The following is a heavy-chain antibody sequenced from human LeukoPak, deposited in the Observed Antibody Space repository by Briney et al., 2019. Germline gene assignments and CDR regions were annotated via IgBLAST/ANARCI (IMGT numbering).Heavy chain of an antibody. J-gene: IGHJ4*02. D-gene: IGHD5-24*01. V-gene: IGHV3-23*01. CDR1: GFTFSSYA. CDR2: ISGSGGST. CDR3: AKGGDGYNWIDY. Sequence: GGSLRLSCAASGFTFSSYAMSWVRQAPGKGLEWVSAISGSGGSTYYADSVKGRFTISRANSKNTLYLQMNSLRAEDTAVYYCAKGGDGYNWIDYWGQGTLVTVSS.